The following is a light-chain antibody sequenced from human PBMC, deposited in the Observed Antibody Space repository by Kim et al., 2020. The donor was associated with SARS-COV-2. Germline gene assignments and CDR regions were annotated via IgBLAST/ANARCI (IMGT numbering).Light chain of an antibody. CDR2: GAA. J-gene: IGKJ1*01. Sequence: SPGERATLSCRASQSVSNNYLAWDQQKAGQAPRLLIYGAASRATGIPDRFSGSGSGTDFTLTISRLEPEDFAVYYCQQYSSSPRTFGQGTKVDIK. CDR1: QSVSNNY. CDR3: QQYSSSPRT. V-gene: IGKV3-20*01.